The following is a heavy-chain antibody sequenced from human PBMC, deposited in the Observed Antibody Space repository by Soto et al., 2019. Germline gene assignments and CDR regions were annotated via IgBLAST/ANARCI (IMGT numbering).Heavy chain of an antibody. CDR1: GGSISSGGYY. J-gene: IGHJ5*02. V-gene: IGHV4-31*03. Sequence: QVQLQESGPGLVKPSQTLSLTCTVSGGSISSGGYYWSWIRQHPGKGLEWIGYIYYSGSTYYNPSLKRRVTISVDTSKNQVSLKLSSVTAADTAVYYCARGIVVVPAAIVRQVLNWFDPWGQGTLVTVSS. CDR2: IYYSGST. D-gene: IGHD2-2*01. CDR3: ARGIVVVPAAIVRQVLNWFDP.